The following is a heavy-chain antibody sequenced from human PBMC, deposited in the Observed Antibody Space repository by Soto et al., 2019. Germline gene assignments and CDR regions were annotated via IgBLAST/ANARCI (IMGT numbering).Heavy chain of an antibody. CDR2: SDRGGDT. CDR3: TGVPPGIAVAGEFRDYYFYY. V-gene: IGHV3-53*01. J-gene: IGHJ4*02. CDR1: GVTVSCNY. D-gene: IGHD6-19*01. Sequence: PGGSLRLSCAVLGVTVSCNYMSWVRQAPGKGLEWVSVSDRGGDTYYTDSVKGRFTISRDNSKNMLYLQMDDLRGEETAMYYCTGVPPGIAVAGEFRDYYFYYWGLGTLVTVS.